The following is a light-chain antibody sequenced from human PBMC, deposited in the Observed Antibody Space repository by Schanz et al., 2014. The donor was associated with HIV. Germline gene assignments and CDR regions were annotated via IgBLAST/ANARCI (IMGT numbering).Light chain of an antibody. J-gene: IGLJ2*01. CDR2: DVT. CDR1: SSDVGGHNY. CDR3: SSYTSSSTLVV. Sequence: QSALTQPASVSGSPGQSITISCTGVSSDVGGHNYVSWYQQHPGRAPQLMIYDVTYRPSGVSDRFSGSKSGNTASLTISGLQAEDEADYYCSSYTSSSTLVVFGGGTKLTVL. V-gene: IGLV2-14*03.